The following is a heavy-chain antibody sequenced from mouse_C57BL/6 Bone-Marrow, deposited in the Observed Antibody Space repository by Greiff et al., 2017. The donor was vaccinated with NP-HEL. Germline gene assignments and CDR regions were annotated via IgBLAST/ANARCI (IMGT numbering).Heavy chain of an antibody. CDR3: ANSYDRHWYFDV. CDR1: GFSLTSYG. D-gene: IGHD2-12*01. CDR2: IWRGGST. Sequence: VHLVESGPGLVQPSQSLSITCTVSGFSLTSYGVHWVRQSPGKGLEWLGVIWRGGSTDYHAAFMSRLSITKDNSKSQVFFKMNSLQADDTAIYYCANSYDRHWYFDVWGTGTTVTVSS. V-gene: IGHV2-5*01. J-gene: IGHJ1*03.